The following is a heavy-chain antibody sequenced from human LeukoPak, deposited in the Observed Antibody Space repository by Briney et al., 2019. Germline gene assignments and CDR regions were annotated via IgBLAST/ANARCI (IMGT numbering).Heavy chain of an antibody. J-gene: IGHJ4*02. V-gene: IGHV5-51*01. CDR1: GHSFTSYW. D-gene: IGHD2-15*01. CDR2: IYPGDSDV. CDR3: ARQRFSFGREGHFDY. Sequence: GESLKISCKVFGHSFTSYWIGWVRQRPGKGLEWMGVIYPGDSDVTYSPSFQGQVTISADRSFTTAYLQWSGLKASDTGIYYCARQRFSFGREGHFDYWGQGTPVTVSS.